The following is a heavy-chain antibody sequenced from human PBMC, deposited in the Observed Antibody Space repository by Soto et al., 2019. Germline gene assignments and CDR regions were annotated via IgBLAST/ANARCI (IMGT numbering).Heavy chain of an antibody. V-gene: IGHV1-69*06. CDR3: ATSWSSGYYFVDDAFDI. CDR1: GGTFSSYA. Sequence: ASVKVSCKASGGTFSSYAISRVRQAPGQGLEWMGGIIPIFGTANYAQKFQGRVTITADKSTSTAYMELSSLRSEDTAVYYCATSWSSGYYFVDDAFDIWGQGTMVTVSS. J-gene: IGHJ3*02. D-gene: IGHD3-22*01. CDR2: IIPIFGTA.